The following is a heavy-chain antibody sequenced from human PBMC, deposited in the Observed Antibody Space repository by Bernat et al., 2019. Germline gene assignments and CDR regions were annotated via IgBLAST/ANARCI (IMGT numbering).Heavy chain of an antibody. CDR1: GGSISSSSYY. CDR3: ARPSSGWDYYFDY. J-gene: IGHJ4*02. Sequence: QLQLQESGPGLVKPSETLSLTCTVSGGSISSSSYYWGWIRQPPGKGLEWIGSIYYSGSTYYNPSLKSRFTISVDTSKNQFSLKLSSVTAADTAVYYCARPSSGWDYYFDYWGQGTLVTVSS. D-gene: IGHD6-19*01. V-gene: IGHV4-39*01. CDR2: IYYSGST.